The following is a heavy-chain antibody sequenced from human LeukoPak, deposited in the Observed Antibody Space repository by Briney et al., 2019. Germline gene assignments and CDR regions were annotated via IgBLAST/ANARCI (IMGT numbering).Heavy chain of an antibody. J-gene: IGHJ4*02. D-gene: IGHD3-16*01. CDR3: ARLPGTNWMGEYYFDC. CDR2: VYYSGTT. V-gene: IGHV4-39*01. CDR1: GGSFSTSSYY. Sequence: PSETLSLTCTVSGGSFSTSSYYWGWVRQPPGKGLEWIGSVYYSGTTYYNPSLKSRVTISVDTSKNQFSLKLSSVTAADTAVYYCARLPGTNWMGEYYFDCWGQGTLVTVSS.